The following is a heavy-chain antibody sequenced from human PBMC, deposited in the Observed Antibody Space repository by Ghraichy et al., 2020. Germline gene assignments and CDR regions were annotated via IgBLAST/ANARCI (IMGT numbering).Heavy chain of an antibody. CDR2: INNLGGDT. V-gene: IGHV3-23*01. D-gene: IGHD4-17*01. CDR3: SKSYGDYNSDY. CDR1: GFSFFNYG. Sequence: GESLNISCAASGFSFFNYGMNWVRQAPGKGLEWVSRINNLGGDTSYADSVKGRFTISRDNSKNTLSLQMNSLTVEDTAVYYCSKSYGDYNSDYWGQGTLVTVSS. J-gene: IGHJ4*02.